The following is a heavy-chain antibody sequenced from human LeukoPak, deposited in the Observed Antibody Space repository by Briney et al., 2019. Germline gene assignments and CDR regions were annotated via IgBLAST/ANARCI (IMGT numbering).Heavy chain of an antibody. Sequence: GGSLRLSCAASGFKFSSYDMSWVRQAPGKGLEWVSAISGSGGSTYYADSVKGRFTISRDNSKNTLYLQMNSLRAEDTAVYYCAKDYYDLRVFDYWGQGALVTVSS. J-gene: IGHJ4*02. V-gene: IGHV3-23*01. CDR1: GFKFSSYD. CDR3: AKDYYDLRVFDY. D-gene: IGHD3-3*01. CDR2: ISGSGGST.